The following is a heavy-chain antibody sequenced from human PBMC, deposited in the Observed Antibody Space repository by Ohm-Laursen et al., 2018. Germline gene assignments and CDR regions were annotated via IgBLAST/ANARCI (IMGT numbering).Heavy chain of an antibody. Sequence: SLRLSCAASGFTFSNYWMHWVRQGPGEGLVWVSRITSDGTSTAYADSVRGRFTISRDTAKNTLYLQMNSLRVEDTAAYYCARNPYDYWGQGTLVTVSS. CDR1: GFTFSNYW. J-gene: IGHJ4*02. V-gene: IGHV3-74*01. CDR2: ITSDGTST. D-gene: IGHD1-14*01. CDR3: ARNPYDY.